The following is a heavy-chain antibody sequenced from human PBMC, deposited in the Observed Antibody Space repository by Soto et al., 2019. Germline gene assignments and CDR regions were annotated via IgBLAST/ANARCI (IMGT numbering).Heavy chain of an antibody. D-gene: IGHD3-10*01. CDR3: ARESAGSGKNNWFDP. CDR2: IYYSGTT. CDR1: GGSISSGGYY. J-gene: IGHJ5*02. V-gene: IGHV4-31*03. Sequence: PSETLCLTCTVSGGSISSGGYYWSWIRQHPGKGLEWIGYIYYSGTTYCNPSLKSRVTMSVDTSRNQFSLKLTSVTAADTAVYYCARESAGSGKNNWFDPWGQGTLVTVSS.